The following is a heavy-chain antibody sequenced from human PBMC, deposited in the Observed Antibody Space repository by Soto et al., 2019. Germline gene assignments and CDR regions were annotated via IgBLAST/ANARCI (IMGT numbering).Heavy chain of an antibody. Sequence: GGSLRLSCAASGFTFSSYAMHWVRQAPGKGLEWVAVISYDGSNKYYADSVKGRFTISRDNSKNTLYLQMNSLRAEDTAVYYCARKFESPTMVRGVIPKRYGMDVWGQGTTVTVSS. CDR2: ISYDGSNK. V-gene: IGHV3-30-3*01. J-gene: IGHJ6*02. CDR3: ARKFESPTMVRGVIPKRYGMDV. CDR1: GFTFSSYA. D-gene: IGHD3-10*01.